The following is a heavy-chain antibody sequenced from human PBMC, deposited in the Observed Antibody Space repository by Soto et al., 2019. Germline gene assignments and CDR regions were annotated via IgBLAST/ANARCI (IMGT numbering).Heavy chain of an antibody. CDR2: IRSKANSYAT. Sequence: EVQLVESGGGLVQPGGSLKLSCAASGFTFSGSAMHWVRQASGKGLEWVGRIRSKANSYATAYAASVKGRFTISRDDSKNTAYLQMNSLKTEDTAVYYCTTHPPINPNKPPTLRNYYYYYYMDVWGKGTTVTVSS. V-gene: IGHV3-73*01. J-gene: IGHJ6*03. D-gene: IGHD5-12*01. CDR1: GFTFSGSA. CDR3: TTHPPINPNKPPTLRNYYYYYYMDV.